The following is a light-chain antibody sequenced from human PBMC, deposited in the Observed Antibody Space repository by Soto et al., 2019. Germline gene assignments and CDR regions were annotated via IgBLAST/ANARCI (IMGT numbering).Light chain of an antibody. CDR2: EVN. J-gene: IGLJ2*01. CDR1: SSDVGSYNY. CDR3: HSHAGNDILL. V-gene: IGLV2-8*01. Sequence: QSALTQPPSASGSPGQSVTISCSGSSSDVGSYNYVSWYQQHPGRAPKVIIYEVNKRPSGVPARFSGSKSGSTASLTVSGLRPEDEAEYFSHSHAGNDILLFGGGTKLTVL.